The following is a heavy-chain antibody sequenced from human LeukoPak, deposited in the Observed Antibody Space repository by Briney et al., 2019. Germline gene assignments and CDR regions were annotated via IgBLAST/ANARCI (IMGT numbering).Heavy chain of an antibody. CDR3: ARGRDVLLEDTPVVYNWFDP. D-gene: IGHD5-18*01. J-gene: IGHJ5*02. V-gene: IGHV4-34*01. CDR2: SNQSGSA. CDR1: GGSFSGYY. Sequence: SVTRSLTCAVYGGSFSGYYWSWISHPPGMWLGWNGESNQSGSANYNPPIKSRVTISVDTSKNQFSLKLSSVTAADTAVYYCARGRDVLLEDTPVVYNWFDPWGQGTLVTVSS.